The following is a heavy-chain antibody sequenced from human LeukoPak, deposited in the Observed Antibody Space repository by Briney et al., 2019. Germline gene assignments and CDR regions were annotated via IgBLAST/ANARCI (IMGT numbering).Heavy chain of an antibody. CDR1: GFSVSNNY. Sequence: GGSLRLSCAASGFSVSNNYMSWVRQAPGKGLEWVSVIHSGGETYYTDSVKGRFTISRDNSKNTLYLQMNSLRAEDTAVYYCGRAGVYSASSGYGPDRWGQGTLVTVSS. J-gene: IGHJ5*02. CDR2: IHSGGET. CDR3: GRAGVYSASSGYGPDR. V-gene: IGHV3-53*01. D-gene: IGHD3-22*01.